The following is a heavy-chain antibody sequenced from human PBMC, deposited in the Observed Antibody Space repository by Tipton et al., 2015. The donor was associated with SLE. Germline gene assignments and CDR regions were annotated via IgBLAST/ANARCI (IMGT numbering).Heavy chain of an antibody. V-gene: IGHV4-38-2*02. J-gene: IGHJ5*02. CDR2: IYYSGTT. D-gene: IGHD6-6*01. CDR1: GYSISSDYY. Sequence: TLSLTCTVSGYSISSDYYWGWIRQPPGKGLEWIGNIYYSGTTFYNPSLKSRVTISVDTSKNQFSLRLSSVTAADTAVYYCARRLAWQLGVVGWFDPWGQGTLVTVSS. CDR3: ARRLAWQLGVVGWFDP.